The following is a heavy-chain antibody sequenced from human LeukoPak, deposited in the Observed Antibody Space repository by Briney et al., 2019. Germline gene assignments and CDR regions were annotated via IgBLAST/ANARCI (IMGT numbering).Heavy chain of an antibody. V-gene: IGHV1-2*06. Sequence: SSVKVSCKASGGTFSSYAISWVRQAPGQGLEWMGRININSGGINYAQKFQGRVTMTRATSISTAYMELSRLRFDDTAVYYCARDRDGGVGTIDYWGQGTPVPVSS. CDR1: GGTFSSYA. CDR2: ININSGGI. CDR3: ARDRDGGVGTIDY. D-gene: IGHD3-3*01. J-gene: IGHJ4*02.